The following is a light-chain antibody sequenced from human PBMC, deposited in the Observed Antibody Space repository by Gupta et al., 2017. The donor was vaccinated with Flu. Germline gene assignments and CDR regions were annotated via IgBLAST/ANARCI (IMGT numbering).Light chain of an antibody. J-gene: IGKJ1*01. Sequence: VTITCSGGRRSIISSCLAWYKQKPGHAPRLLIYGASNLESGVPSRFSGSGSGTEFTLIISRLEPDDFATYYCQQYGTSSGTFGQGTKVEIK. V-gene: IGKV1-5*03. CDR3: QQYGTSSGT. CDR1: RRSIISSC. CDR2: GAS.